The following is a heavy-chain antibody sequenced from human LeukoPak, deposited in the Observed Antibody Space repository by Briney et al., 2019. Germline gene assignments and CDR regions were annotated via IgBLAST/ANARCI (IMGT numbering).Heavy chain of an antibody. CDR1: GFTFSNYN. D-gene: IGHD6-19*01. J-gene: IGHJ3*02. Sequence: PGGSLRLSCAASGFTFSNYNMNWVRQAPGKGLEWVSSISTSSTYIYYADSVTGRFTISRDNAKNSLYLQMNSLRAEDTAVYYCATGKVAVAATDDAFEIWGQGTMVTVSS. V-gene: IGHV3-21*01. CDR3: ATGKVAVAATDDAFEI. CDR2: ISTSSTYI.